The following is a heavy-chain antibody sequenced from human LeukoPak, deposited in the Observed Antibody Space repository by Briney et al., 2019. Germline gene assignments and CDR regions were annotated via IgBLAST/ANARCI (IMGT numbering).Heavy chain of an antibody. CDR3: AKDPRTLSYYFDY. CDR2: IRYDGSNK. J-gene: IGHJ4*02. D-gene: IGHD1-14*01. CDR1: GFTFSTYG. Sequence: GGSLRLSCAASGFTFSTYGMHWVRQAPGKGLEWVAFIRYDGSNKYYADSAKGRFTISRDNSRDTLYLQMNSLRAEDTAVYYCAKDPRTLSYYFDYWGQGTLVTVSS. V-gene: IGHV3-30*02.